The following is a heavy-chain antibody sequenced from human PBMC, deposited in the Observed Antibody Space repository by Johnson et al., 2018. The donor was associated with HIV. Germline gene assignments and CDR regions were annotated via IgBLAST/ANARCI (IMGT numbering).Heavy chain of an antibody. CDR2: ISYDGSNK. CDR1: GFSFSAYA. CDR3: ARDTEYSSNWYAFDI. D-gene: IGHD6-13*01. J-gene: IGHJ3*02. V-gene: IGHV3-30-3*01. Sequence: QVQLVESGGGVVQPRRSLRLSCAAAGFSFSAYAMHWVRQAPGKGLEWVAVISYDGSNKYYADSVKGRFTISKDNSKNTLYLQVKSLRAEDTAVYYCARDTEYSSNWYAFDIWGQGTMVTVSS.